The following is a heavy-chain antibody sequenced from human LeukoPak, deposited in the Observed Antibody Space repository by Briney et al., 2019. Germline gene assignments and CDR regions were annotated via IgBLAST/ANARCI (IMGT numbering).Heavy chain of an antibody. Sequence: ASVKVSCKASGYTFTGYYMHWVRQAPGQGLEWMGTINPSGGSTSYAQKFQGRVTMTRDTSTSTVYMELSSLRSEDTAVYYCARGVLVVVAAAWGSYDYWGQGTLVTVSS. V-gene: IGHV1-46*01. CDR2: INPSGGST. D-gene: IGHD2-15*01. J-gene: IGHJ4*02. CDR1: GYTFTGYY. CDR3: ARGVLVVVAAAWGSYDY.